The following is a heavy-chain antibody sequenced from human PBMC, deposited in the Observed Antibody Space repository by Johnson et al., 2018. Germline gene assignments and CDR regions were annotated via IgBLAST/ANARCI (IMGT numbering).Heavy chain of an antibody. J-gene: IGHJ3*02. V-gene: IGHV3-9*01. D-gene: IGHD6-19*01. CDR1: GFTFDDYA. CDR3: AKDMGIVVAGTTWFAVDI. Sequence: VQLVQSGGGLVQPGRSLRLSCAASGFTFDDYAMHWVRQAPGKGLEWVSGISWNSGNIGYADSVKGRFTISRDNAKNSLYLQMNSLRAEDTALYYCAKDMGIVVAGTTWFAVDIWGQGTMVTVSS. CDR2: ISWNSGNI.